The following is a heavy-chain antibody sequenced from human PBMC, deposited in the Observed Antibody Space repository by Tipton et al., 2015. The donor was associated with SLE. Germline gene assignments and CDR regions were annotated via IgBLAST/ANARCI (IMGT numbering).Heavy chain of an antibody. J-gene: IGHJ3*02. Sequence: QLVQSGAEVKKPGASVKVSCKASGYTFISYYMHWVRQAPGQGLEWMGIINPSGGSTSYAQKFQGRVTMTRDTSTSTVYMELSSLRSEDTAVYYCARAHYYTSGTYAFDIWGQGTMVTVSS. CDR2: INPSGGST. CDR3: ARAHYYTSGTYAFDI. V-gene: IGHV1-46*03. CDR1: GYTFISYY. D-gene: IGHD3-10*01.